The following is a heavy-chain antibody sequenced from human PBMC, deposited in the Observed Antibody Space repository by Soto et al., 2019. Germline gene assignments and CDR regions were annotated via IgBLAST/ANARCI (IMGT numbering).Heavy chain of an antibody. CDR1: GFTFTRYS. V-gene: IGHV3-21*06. CDR2: ISSTSNYI. J-gene: IGHJ4*02. CDR3: ARGSEDLTSYFDH. Sequence: PRGSLRLSCAASGFTFTRYSMNWFRQAPGKGLQWVSSISSTSNYIYYGDSMKGRFTISRDNAKNSLYLEMNSLRAEDTAVYYCARGSEDLTSYFDHWGQGTLVTVSS.